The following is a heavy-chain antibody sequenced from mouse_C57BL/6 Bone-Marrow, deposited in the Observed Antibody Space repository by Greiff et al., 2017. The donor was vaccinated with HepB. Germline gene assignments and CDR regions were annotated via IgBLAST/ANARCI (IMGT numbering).Heavy chain of an antibody. CDR3: ARQGTPYDYDGVDY. V-gene: IGHV5-6*02. J-gene: IGHJ2*01. CDR2: ISSGGSYT. Sequence: EVKLLESGGDLVKPGGSLKLSCAASGFTFSSYGMSWVRQTPDKRLEWVATISSGGSYTYYPDSVKGRFTISRDNAKNTLYLQMSSLKSEDTAMYYCARQGTPYDYDGVDYWGQGTTLTVSS. D-gene: IGHD2-4*01. CDR1: GFTFSSYG.